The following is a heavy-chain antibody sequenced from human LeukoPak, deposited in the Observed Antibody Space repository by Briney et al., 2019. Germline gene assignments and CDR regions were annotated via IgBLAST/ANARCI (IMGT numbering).Heavy chain of an antibody. J-gene: IGHJ2*01. V-gene: IGHV4-59*01. Sequence: SETLSLTCTVSGGSISGYYYNWIRQPPGKGLEWIGYIYYSGSTNYNPSLKSRVTISLDTSKNQFFLKLSSVTTADTAVYYCARSVVTLYWYFDLWGRGTLVTVSS. D-gene: IGHD4-23*01. CDR1: GGSISGYY. CDR3: ARSVVTLYWYFDL. CDR2: IYYSGST.